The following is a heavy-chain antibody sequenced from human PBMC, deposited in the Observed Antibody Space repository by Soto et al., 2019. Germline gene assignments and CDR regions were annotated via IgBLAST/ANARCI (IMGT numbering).Heavy chain of an antibody. CDR3: ARVKWEPSHRFDP. CDR1: GYTFTGYY. D-gene: IGHD1-26*01. CDR2: INPNSGGT. Sequence: GASVKVSCKASGYTFTGYYMHWVRQAPGQGRKWMGWINPNSGGTNYAQKFQGRVTMTRDTSISTAYMELSRLRSDETAVYYCARVKWEPSHRFDPWGQGTRSTVS. J-gene: IGHJ5*02. V-gene: IGHV1-2*02.